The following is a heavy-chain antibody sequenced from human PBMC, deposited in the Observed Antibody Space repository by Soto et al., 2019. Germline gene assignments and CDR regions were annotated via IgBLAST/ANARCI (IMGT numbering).Heavy chain of an antibody. CDR2: ISYDGSNK. V-gene: IGHV3-30*18. CDR3: AKDADPSGSYYFDY. J-gene: IGHJ4*02. Sequence: LRLSCAASGFTFSSYGMHWVRQAPGKGLEWVAVISYDGSNKYYADSVKGRFTISRDNSKNTLYLQMNSLRAEDTAVYYCAKDADPSGSYYFDYWGQGTLVTVSS. D-gene: IGHD1-26*01. CDR1: GFTFSSYG.